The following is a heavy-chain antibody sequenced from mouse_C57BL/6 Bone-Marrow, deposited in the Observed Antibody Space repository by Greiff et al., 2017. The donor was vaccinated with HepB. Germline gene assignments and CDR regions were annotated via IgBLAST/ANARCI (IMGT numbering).Heavy chain of an antibody. CDR3: ARPVYYYGSQLALSMDY. Sequence: QVQLQQSGAELVKPGASVKMSCKASGYTFTSYWITWVKQRPGQGLEWIGDIYPGSGSTNYNEKFKGKATFTADTSSNTAYMQLSSLTTEDSAIYYCARPVYYYGSQLALSMDYWGQGTSVTVSS. J-gene: IGHJ4*01. CDR1: GYTFTSYW. D-gene: IGHD1-1*01. CDR2: IYPGSGST. V-gene: IGHV1-55*01.